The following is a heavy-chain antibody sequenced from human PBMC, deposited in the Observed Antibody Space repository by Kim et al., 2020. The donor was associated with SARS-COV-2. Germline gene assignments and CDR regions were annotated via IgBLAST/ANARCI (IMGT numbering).Heavy chain of an antibody. D-gene: IGHD3-10*01. CDR1: GGSISSYY. CDR2: IYYSGST. CDR3: ARLLLDGSGSPYYYYGMDV. Sequence: SETLSLTCTVSGGSISSYYWSWIRQPPGKGLEWIGYIYYSGSTNYNPSLKSRVTISVDTSKNQFSLKLSSVTAADTAVYYCARLLLDGSGSPYYYYGMDV. J-gene: IGHJ6*01. V-gene: IGHV4-59*08.